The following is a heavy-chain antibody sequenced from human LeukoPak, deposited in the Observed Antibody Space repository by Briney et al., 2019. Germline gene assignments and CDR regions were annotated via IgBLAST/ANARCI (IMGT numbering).Heavy chain of an antibody. J-gene: IGHJ6*03. CDR3: ARGASSNYDFWSGYYATGGPGNYYYYMDV. Sequence: ASVKVSCKASGGTFSSYAISWVRQAPGQGLEWMGGIIPIFGTANYAQKFQGRVTITADESTSTAYMELSSLRSEDTAVYYCARGASSNYDFWSGYYATGGPGNYYYYMDVWGKGTTVTVSS. D-gene: IGHD3-3*01. CDR1: GGTFSSYA. V-gene: IGHV1-69*13. CDR2: IIPIFGTA.